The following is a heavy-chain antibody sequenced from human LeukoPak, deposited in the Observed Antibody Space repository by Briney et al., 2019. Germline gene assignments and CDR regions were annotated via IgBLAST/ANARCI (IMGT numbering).Heavy chain of an antibody. CDR3: ARAGEVYNSGSYLEY. Sequence: SVKVSCKASGYTFTGYYMHWVRQAPGQGLEWMGGFIPVFGPANYAQKSQGRVTITADESTSTAYMELSSLRSEDTAVYYCARAGEVYNSGSYLEYWGQGTLVTVSS. J-gene: IGHJ4*02. V-gene: IGHV1-69*13. D-gene: IGHD6-19*01. CDR1: GYTFTGYY. CDR2: FIPVFGPA.